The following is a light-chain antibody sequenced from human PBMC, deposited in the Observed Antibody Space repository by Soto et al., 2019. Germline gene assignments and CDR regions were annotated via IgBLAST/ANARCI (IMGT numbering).Light chain of an antibody. Sequence: QSALTQPASVSGSPGQSITISCTGTSSDVGGYNYVSWYQQHPGKAPKLMIYDVSNRPSGVSNRFSGSKSGNTASLTICGLQAEDEADYYCSSYTSSSTLNWVFGGGTKLTVL. V-gene: IGLV2-14*01. CDR3: SSYTSSSTLNWV. J-gene: IGLJ3*02. CDR1: SSDVGGYNY. CDR2: DVS.